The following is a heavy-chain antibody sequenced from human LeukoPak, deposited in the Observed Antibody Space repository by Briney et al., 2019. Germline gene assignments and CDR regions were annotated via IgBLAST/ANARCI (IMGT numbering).Heavy chain of an antibody. CDR3: AKDRGDGYNFDGMDV. J-gene: IGHJ6*02. D-gene: IGHD5-24*01. Sequence: SGRSLRLSCAASGFTFSSYGMHWVRQAPGKGLEWVAVISYDGSNKYYADSVKGRFTISRDNSKNTLYLQMNSLRAKDTAVYYCAKDRGDGYNFDGMDVWGQGTTVTVSS. V-gene: IGHV3-30*18. CDR1: GFTFSSYG. CDR2: ISYDGSNK.